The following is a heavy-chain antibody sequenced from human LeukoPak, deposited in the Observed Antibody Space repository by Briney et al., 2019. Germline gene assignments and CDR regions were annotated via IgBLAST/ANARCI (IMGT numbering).Heavy chain of an antibody. D-gene: IGHD4-17*01. V-gene: IGHV3-23*01. CDR2: ISGSGVST. CDR1: GFTFSFYG. Sequence: GETLTLSCAASGFTFSFYGMSCVPQAPGNGLEWVSAISGSGVSTYYADSVKGRFTISRDNSKNTLYLQMTSLRAEDTAVYYCAKDSGTTVTTFEYGGQGTLVTVSS. CDR3: AKDSGTTVTTFEY. J-gene: IGHJ4*02.